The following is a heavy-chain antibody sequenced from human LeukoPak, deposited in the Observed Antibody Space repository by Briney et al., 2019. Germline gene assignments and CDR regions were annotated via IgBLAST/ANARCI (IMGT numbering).Heavy chain of an antibody. D-gene: IGHD5-12*01. CDR3: AKAGMVATIEY. CDR1: GFMFTHHG. J-gene: IGHJ4*02. V-gene: IGHV3-33*06. Sequence: GGPLRLSCAASGFMFTHHGMHWVRQAPGKGLEWVAVIWSDGTNKFYSDSVKGRFTISRDNSKNTLYLQMNSLRAEDTAVYYCAKAGMVATIEYWGQGTLVTVSS. CDR2: IWSDGTNK.